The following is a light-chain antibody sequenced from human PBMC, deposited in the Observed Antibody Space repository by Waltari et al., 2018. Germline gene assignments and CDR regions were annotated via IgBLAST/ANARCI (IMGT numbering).Light chain of an antibody. Sequence: TVMTQSPATLSLSPGETATLSCRASQSVKGHLAWYQQQVGQPPRLLIYAASSRTTGIPGRFSGSGSGTDFTLTISSLQSEDFAVYFCQQYDEWPFTFGQGTKLDFK. J-gene: IGKJ2*01. CDR3: QQYDEWPFT. CDR2: AAS. V-gene: IGKV3-15*01. CDR1: QSVKGH.